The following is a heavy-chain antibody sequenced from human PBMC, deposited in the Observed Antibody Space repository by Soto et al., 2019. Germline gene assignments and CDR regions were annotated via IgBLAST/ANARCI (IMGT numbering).Heavy chain of an antibody. V-gene: IGHV3-23*01. CDR2: ISGSGGST. Sequence: QPGGSLRLSCAASGFTFSSYAMSWVRQAPGKGLEWVSAISGSGGSTYYADSVKGRFTISRDNSKNTLYLQMNSLRAEDTAVYYCATPIPEMATIKGEYFQHWGQGTLVTVSS. D-gene: IGHD5-12*01. CDR1: GFTFSSYA. J-gene: IGHJ1*01. CDR3: ATPIPEMATIKGEYFQH.